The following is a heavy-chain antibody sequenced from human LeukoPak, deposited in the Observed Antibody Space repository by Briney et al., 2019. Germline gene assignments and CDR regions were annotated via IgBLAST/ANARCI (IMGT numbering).Heavy chain of an antibody. CDR3: ARAEHNTAVGDAFDI. CDR2: IYPGDSDT. V-gene: IGHV5-51*01. CDR1: GYSFTSYW. Sequence: GESLKISCKGSGYSFTSYWIGWVRQMPGKGLEWMGIIYPGDSDTRYSPSFQGQVTISADKSISTAYLQWSSLKASDTAMYYCARAEHNTAVGDAFDIWGQGTMVTVSS. D-gene: IGHD6-13*01. J-gene: IGHJ3*02.